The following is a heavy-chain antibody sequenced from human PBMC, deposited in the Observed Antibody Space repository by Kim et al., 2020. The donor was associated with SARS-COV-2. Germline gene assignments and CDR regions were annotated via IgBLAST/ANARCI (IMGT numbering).Heavy chain of an antibody. CDR1: GFTFSSEC. CDR3: ARGILLPKGAFET. J-gene: IGHJ3*02. Sequence: GGSLRLSCAASGFTFSSECMHWVRQAPGMGLVWVSLINPDGSITNYADSVKGRFTISRDNAKNTLYLQMNSLRAEDTALYYCARGILLPKGAFETWGQGALVTVSS. V-gene: IGHV3-74*01. D-gene: IGHD2-15*01. CDR2: INPDGSIT.